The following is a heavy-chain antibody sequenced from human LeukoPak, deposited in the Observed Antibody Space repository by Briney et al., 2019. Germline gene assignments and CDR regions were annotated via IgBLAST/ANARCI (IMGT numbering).Heavy chain of an antibody. CDR3: ARETSYSGTYEYYYYYYMDV. J-gene: IGHJ6*03. D-gene: IGHD1-26*01. V-gene: IGHV1-46*01. CDR1: GYTFTSYY. Sequence: ASVKVSCKASGYTFTSYYMHWARQAPGQGLEWMGIIDPSGGSTSYAQKFQGRVTMTTDTSTSTAYMELRSLRSDDTAVYYCARETSYSGTYEYYYYYYMDVWGKGTTVTVSS. CDR2: IDPSGGST.